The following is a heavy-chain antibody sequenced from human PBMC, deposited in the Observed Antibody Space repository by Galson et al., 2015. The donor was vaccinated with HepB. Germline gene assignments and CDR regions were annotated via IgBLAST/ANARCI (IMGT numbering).Heavy chain of an antibody. CDR3: TRGGGRYHVDY. CDR1: GYSLSDHN. CDR2: ISPKYGGT. Sequence: SGYSLSDHNIHWVRQAPGQGLEWMGWISPKYGGTKNAQNFQGRVSMTRDTSISTAYMELNSLGSDDTAVYYCTRGGGRYHVDYWGQGTQVTVSS. J-gene: IGHJ4*02. D-gene: IGHD2-15*01. V-gene: IGHV1-2*02.